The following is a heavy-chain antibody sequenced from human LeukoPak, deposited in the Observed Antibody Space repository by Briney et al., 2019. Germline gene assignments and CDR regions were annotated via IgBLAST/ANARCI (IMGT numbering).Heavy chain of an antibody. CDR3: ARGGNILTGYSIDY. CDR1: GFTFSSYS. Sequence: PGGSLRLSCAASGFTFSSYSMNWVRQAPGKGLEWVSYISSSSSTIYYADSVKGRFTISRDNSKNTLYLQMNSLRAEDTAVYYCARGGNILTGYSIDYWGQGTLVTVSS. J-gene: IGHJ4*02. D-gene: IGHD3-9*01. V-gene: IGHV3-48*01. CDR2: ISSSSSTI.